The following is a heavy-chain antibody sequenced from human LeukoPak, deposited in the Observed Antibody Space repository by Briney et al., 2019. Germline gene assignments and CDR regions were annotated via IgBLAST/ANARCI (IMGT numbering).Heavy chain of an antibody. CDR1: GDSISSYY. J-gene: IGHJ4*02. V-gene: IGHV4-59*08. D-gene: IGHD2/OR15-2a*01. CDR3: AGHHPRNTVDF. Sequence: SETLSLTCTVSGDSISSYYWSWIRQPPGKGLEWIAYISDIGSINYNPSLKSRVTISLETSKNQFSLKLSSVTAADTAVYYCAGHHPRNTVDFWGRGTLVTVSS. CDR2: ISDIGSI.